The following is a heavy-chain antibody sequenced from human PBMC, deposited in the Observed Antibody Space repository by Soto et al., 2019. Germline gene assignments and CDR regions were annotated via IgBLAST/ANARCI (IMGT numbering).Heavy chain of an antibody. V-gene: IGHV3-33*01. CDR2: TRHDGSNT. D-gene: IGHD1-26*01. CDR1: GFTFSGYG. CDR3: ARDGVGATTYFGYFDY. Sequence: QVQLVESGGGVVQPGRSLRLSCAASGFTFSGYGMHWVRQAPGKGLEWVAVTRHDGSNTYYADSVRGRFTISRDNSKKXXXXXXXXXXXXXTAVYYCARDGVGATTYFGYFDYWGQGTLVTVSS. J-gene: IGHJ4*02.